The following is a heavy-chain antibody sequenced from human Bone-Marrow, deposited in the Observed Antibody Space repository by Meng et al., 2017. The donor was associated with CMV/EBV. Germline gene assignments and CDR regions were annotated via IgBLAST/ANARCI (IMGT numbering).Heavy chain of an antibody. CDR2: IIPIFGTA. CDR3: ARGGGNARINWFDP. J-gene: IGHJ5*02. Sequence: SVKVSCKASGGTFSGYAISWVRQAPGQGLEWMGGIIPIFGTANYAQKFQGRVTITTDESTSTAYMELSSLRSEDTAVYYCARGGGNARINWFDPWGQGTLVTVSS. V-gene: IGHV1-69*05. D-gene: IGHD4-23*01. CDR1: GGTFSGYA.